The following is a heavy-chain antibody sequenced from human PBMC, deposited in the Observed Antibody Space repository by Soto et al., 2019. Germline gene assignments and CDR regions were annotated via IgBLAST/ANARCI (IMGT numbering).Heavy chain of an antibody. D-gene: IGHD2-15*01. Sequence: RGASLKISCKGCGYSFTNYWIGWVRQMPGKGLEWMGIIYPGDSDTRYSPSFQGQVTISADKSISTAYLQWSSLKASDTAMYYCARRYCSGGSCYPGMDVWGQGTTVTVSS. V-gene: IGHV5-51*01. J-gene: IGHJ6*02. CDR2: IYPGDSDT. CDR1: GYSFTNYW. CDR3: ARRYCSGGSCYPGMDV.